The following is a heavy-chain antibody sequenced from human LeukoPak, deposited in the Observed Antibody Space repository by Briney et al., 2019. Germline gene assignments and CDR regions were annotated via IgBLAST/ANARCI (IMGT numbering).Heavy chain of an antibody. J-gene: IGHJ4*02. Sequence: GGSLRLSCTASGFTFGDYAMSWVRQAPGKGLEWVGFIRSKAYGGTTEYAASVKGRFTISRDDSKSIVYLQMNSLKTEDTAVYYCTRAGGTVELYWGQGTLVTVSS. D-gene: IGHD1-7*01. V-gene: IGHV3-49*04. CDR3: TRAGGTVELY. CDR1: GFTFGDYA. CDR2: IRSKAYGGTT.